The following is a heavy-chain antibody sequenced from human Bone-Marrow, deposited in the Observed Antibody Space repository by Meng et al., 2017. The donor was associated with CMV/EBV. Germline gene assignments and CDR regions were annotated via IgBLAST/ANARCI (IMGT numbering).Heavy chain of an antibody. Sequence: GESLKISCAASGFTFSDYYMSWIRQAPGKGLEWVSYISSSGSTIYYADSVKGRFTISRDNSKNTLYLQMNSLRAEDTAVYYCAKDACSSTRCHYWYFDLWGRGTLVTVSS. CDR1: GFTFSDYY. CDR2: ISSSGSTI. J-gene: IGHJ2*01. CDR3: AKDACSSTRCHYWYFDL. D-gene: IGHD2-2*01. V-gene: IGHV3-11*01.